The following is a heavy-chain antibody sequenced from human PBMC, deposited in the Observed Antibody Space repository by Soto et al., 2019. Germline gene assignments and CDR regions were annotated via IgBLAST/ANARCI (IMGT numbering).Heavy chain of an antibody. CDR2: ISYDGSNK. J-gene: IGHJ5*02. V-gene: IGHV3-30-3*01. CDR1: GFTFSSYA. CDR3: ARDSYSSSWTNWFDP. Sequence: GGSLRLSCAASGFTFSSYAMHWVRQAPGKGLEWVAVISYDGSNKYYADSVKGRFTISRDNSKNTLYLQMNSLRAEDTAVYYCARDSYSSSWTNWFDPWGQGTLVTV. D-gene: IGHD6-13*01.